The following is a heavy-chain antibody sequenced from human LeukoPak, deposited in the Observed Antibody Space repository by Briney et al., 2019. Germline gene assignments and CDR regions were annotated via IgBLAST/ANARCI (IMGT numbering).Heavy chain of an antibody. Sequence: PSETLSLTCAVYGGSFSGYYWSWIRQPPGKGLEWVSAIGGSGGSTYYADSVKGRFTISRDNSKNTVYVQMNSLRVEDTAVYYCAKSRSGSANWALQIFDNWGQGTLVTVSS. J-gene: IGHJ4*02. CDR1: GGSFSGYY. CDR2: IGGSGGST. CDR3: AKSRSGSANWALQIFDN. V-gene: IGHV3-23*01. D-gene: IGHD1-1*01.